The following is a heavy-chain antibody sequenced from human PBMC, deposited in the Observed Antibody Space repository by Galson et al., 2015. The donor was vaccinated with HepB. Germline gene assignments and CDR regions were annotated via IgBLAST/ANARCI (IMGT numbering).Heavy chain of an antibody. Sequence: SLRLSCAASGFTFSSYAMSWVRQASGKGPEWVSAISGSGGSTYYADSVKGRFTISRDNSKNTLYLQMNSLRAEDTAVYYCAKVPKGIAGGWFDPWGQGTLVAVSS. CDR3: AKVPKGIAGGWFDP. CDR1: GFTFSSYA. V-gene: IGHV3-23*01. J-gene: IGHJ5*02. D-gene: IGHD6-13*01. CDR2: ISGSGGST.